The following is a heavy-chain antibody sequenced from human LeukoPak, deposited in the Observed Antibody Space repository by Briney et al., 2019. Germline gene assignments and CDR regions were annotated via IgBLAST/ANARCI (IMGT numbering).Heavy chain of an antibody. Sequence: GGSLRLSCTASGFNFGDYAMSWFRQAPGKGLEWVGFIRSKAYGGTTEYAASVKGRFTISRDDYKSIAYLQMNSLKTEDTAVYHCTRARGYSYGYADVWGKGTTVTVSS. CDR2: IRSKAYGGTT. V-gene: IGHV3-49*03. CDR1: GFNFGDYA. CDR3: TRARGYSYGYADV. J-gene: IGHJ6*04. D-gene: IGHD5-18*01.